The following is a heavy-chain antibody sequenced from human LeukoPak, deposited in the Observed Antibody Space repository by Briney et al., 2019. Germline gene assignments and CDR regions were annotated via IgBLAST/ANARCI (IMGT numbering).Heavy chain of an antibody. D-gene: IGHD3-10*02. CDR1: GFTFSSYN. CDR3: ATSSPIQSRAYVY. V-gene: IGHV3-48*01. Sequence: GGSLRLSCAASGFTFSSYNMNWVRQAPGKGLEWVSYISSSSSTIYYADSMKGRFTISRDNAKNSLYLQMNSLRAEDTAVYYCATSSPIQSRAYVYWGQGTLVTVSS. J-gene: IGHJ4*02. CDR2: ISSSSSTI.